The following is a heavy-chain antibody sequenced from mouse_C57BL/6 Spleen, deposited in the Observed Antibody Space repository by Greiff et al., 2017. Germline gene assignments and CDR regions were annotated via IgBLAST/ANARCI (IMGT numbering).Heavy chain of an antibody. Sequence: QVQLQQSGPELVKPGASVKISCKASGYAFSSSWMNWVKQRPGKGLEWIGRIYPGDGATNYNGKFKGKATLTADKSSSTAYMQLSSLTSEDSAVYFCARGNYVYYAMDYWGQGTSVTVSS. V-gene: IGHV1-82*01. CDR1: GYAFSSSW. CDR3: ARGNYVYYAMDY. J-gene: IGHJ4*01. D-gene: IGHD2-1*01. CDR2: IYPGDGAT.